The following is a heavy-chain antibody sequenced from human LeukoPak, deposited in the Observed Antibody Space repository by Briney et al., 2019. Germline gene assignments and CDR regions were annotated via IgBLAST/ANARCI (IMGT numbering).Heavy chain of an antibody. CDR1: GFNFNSKW. J-gene: IGHJ4*02. V-gene: IGHV3-7*01. CDR2: INQDGSEK. Sequence: GGSLRLSCATSGFNFNSKWMTWVRQAPGKGLDWVANINQDGSEKYHGDSVKGRFTISRDNAKSSLFLEMSSLRAEDTAVYYCADPPSDFWGQGTLVAVSS. CDR3: ADPPSDF.